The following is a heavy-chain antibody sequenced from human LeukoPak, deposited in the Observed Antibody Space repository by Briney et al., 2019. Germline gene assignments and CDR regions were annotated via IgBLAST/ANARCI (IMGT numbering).Heavy chain of an antibody. CDR3: AANCPFDY. CDR1: GFTFGSYS. V-gene: IGHV3-48*01. Sequence: GGSLRLSCAASGFTFGSYSMNWVRQAPGKGLEWVSYISSSSSTIYYADSVKGRFTISRDNAKNSLYLQMNSLRAEDTAVYYCAANCPFDYWGQGTLVTVSS. CDR2: ISSSSSTI. D-gene: IGHD4/OR15-4a*01. J-gene: IGHJ4*02.